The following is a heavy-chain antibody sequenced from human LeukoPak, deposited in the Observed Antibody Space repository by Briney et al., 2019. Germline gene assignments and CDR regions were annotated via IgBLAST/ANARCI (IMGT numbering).Heavy chain of an antibody. CDR2: IYQSGST. Sequence: SETLSLTCTVSGFSISSGHYWGWIRQPPGKGLEWIGTIYQSGSTYFNPSLKSRVTISVDTSKNQFSLKLSSVTAADTAVYYCARGVRFLEWPVDYWGQGTLVTVSS. D-gene: IGHD3-3*01. J-gene: IGHJ4*02. V-gene: IGHV4-38-2*02. CDR1: GFSISSGHY. CDR3: ARGVRFLEWPVDY.